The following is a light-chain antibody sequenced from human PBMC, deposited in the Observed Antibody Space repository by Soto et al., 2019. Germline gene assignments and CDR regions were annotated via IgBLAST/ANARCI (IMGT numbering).Light chain of an antibody. J-gene: IGKJ4*01. CDR2: DAS. CDR3: QQRSNWPPT. Sequence: EIVLTQSPATLSLSPGERATLSCRASQSISSYLAWYQQKPGQAPRLLIYDASNRATGITARFSGGGTGTDFTLTISSLEPEDFAVYYCQQRSNWPPTFGGGTKVEIK. CDR1: QSISSY. V-gene: IGKV3-11*01.